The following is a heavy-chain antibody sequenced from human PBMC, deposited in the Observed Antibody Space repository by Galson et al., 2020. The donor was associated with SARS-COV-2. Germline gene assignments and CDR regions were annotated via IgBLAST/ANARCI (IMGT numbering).Heavy chain of an antibody. Sequence: SGPTLVKPTQTLTLTCTFSGFPLSTRGAGVGWIRQPPGKPLEWLALIYWHADKRYSPSLKSRLTITKDTSKNQVVLTMTNMDPVDTATYYCAYLNYDIFTGYYDYWGQGTLVTVSS. D-gene: IGHD3-9*01. V-gene: IGHV2-5*01. CDR1: GFPLSTRGAG. CDR3: AYLNYDIFTGYYDY. CDR2: IYWHADK. J-gene: IGHJ4*02.